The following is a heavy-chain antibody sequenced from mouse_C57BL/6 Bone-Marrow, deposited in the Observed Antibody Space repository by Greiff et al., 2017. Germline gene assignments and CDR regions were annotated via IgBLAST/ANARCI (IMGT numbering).Heavy chain of an antibody. CDR2: IDPENGDT. D-gene: IGHD6-1*01. CDR1: GFNIKDDY. J-gene: IGHJ1*03. CDR3: ARSRLWDWYCDV. Sequence: EVQLQQSGAELVRPGASVTLSCTASGFNIKDDYMHWVKQRPEQGLEWIGWIDPENGDTEYASKFQGKATITADTSSNTAYMQFSSLTSEDSAIYYCARSRLWDWYCDVWGTGTTVTVSS. V-gene: IGHV14-4*01.